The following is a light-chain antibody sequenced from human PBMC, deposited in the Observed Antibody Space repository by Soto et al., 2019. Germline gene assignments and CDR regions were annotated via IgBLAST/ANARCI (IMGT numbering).Light chain of an antibody. CDR1: QSLLHSNGYNY. CDR3: MQALQTPPT. J-gene: IGKJ1*01. CDR2: LGS. Sequence: DIVMTQSPLSLPVTPGEPASISCRSSQSLLHSNGYNYLDWYLQKPGQSPQLLIYLGSNRDSGVPDRFSGSGSGTDFTLEISRVEAEDVGVYYCMQALQTPPTFGQGTKVEIK. V-gene: IGKV2-28*01.